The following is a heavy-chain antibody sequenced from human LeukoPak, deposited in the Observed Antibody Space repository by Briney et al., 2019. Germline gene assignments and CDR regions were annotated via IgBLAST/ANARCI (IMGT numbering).Heavy chain of an antibody. V-gene: IGHV3-23*01. CDR2: ISGSGGST. CDR1: GRTFSSYA. D-gene: IGHD6-19*01. CDR3: AKDSSGWRNYYYGMDV. J-gene: IGHJ6*02. Sequence: KRSCKASGRTFSSYAMSWVRQAPGKGMEWVSAISGSGGSTYYADSVKGRFTISRDNSKNTLYLQMNSLRAEDTAVYYCAKDSSGWRNYYYGMDVWGQGTTVTVSS.